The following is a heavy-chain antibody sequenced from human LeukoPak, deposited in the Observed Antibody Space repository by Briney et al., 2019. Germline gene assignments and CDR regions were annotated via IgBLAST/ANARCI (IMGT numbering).Heavy chain of an antibody. Sequence: SETLSLTCTVSGGSISSYYWSWIRQPPGKGLEWIGYIYYSGSTNYNPSLKSRVTISVDTSKNQFSLKLSSVTAADTAVYYCARLAYYYDSSGHRSYAFDIWGQGTMVTVSS. D-gene: IGHD3-22*01. CDR2: IYYSGST. CDR3: ARLAYYYDSSGHRSYAFDI. V-gene: IGHV4-59*08. J-gene: IGHJ3*02. CDR1: GGSISSYY.